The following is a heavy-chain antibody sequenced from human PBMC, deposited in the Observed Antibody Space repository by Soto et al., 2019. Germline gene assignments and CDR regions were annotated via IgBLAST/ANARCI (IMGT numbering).Heavy chain of an antibody. CDR1: GISLTNFW. CDR2: INPESTTI. CDR3: TKDTFGGRDS. Sequence: EAQMVDSGGGLVQPGGSLRLSCTASGISLTNFWIHWVRQAPGKGLVWVSRINPESTTINYADSVKGRFIISRDNAENTMYLQMNSLSAEDTGVYYCTKDTFGGRDSWGQGTLVTVSS. V-gene: IGHV3-74*01. D-gene: IGHD2-15*01. J-gene: IGHJ4*02.